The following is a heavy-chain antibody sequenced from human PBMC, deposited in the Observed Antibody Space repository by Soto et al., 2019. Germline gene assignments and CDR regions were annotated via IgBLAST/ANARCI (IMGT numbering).Heavy chain of an antibody. D-gene: IGHD3-16*02. J-gene: IGHJ3*02. CDR2: ISAYNGNT. CDR1: GYTFTSYG. V-gene: IGHV1-18*01. CDR3: VRIKDSADYDYIWGSYPPAGFGAFDI. Sequence: QVQLVQSGAEVKKPGASVKVSCKASGYTFTSYGISWVRQAPGQGLEWMGWISAYNGNTNYAQKLQGRVTMTTDTSTSTAYMELRSLRSDDTAVYYRVRIKDSADYDYIWGSYPPAGFGAFDIWGQGTMVTVSS.